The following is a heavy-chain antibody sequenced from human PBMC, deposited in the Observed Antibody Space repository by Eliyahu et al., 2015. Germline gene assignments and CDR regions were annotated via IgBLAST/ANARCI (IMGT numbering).Heavy chain of an antibody. V-gene: IGHV1-46*03. Sequence: QVQLVQSGAEVKKPGASVKVSCKASGYIFTRYYMHWVRQVPGQGLEWMGVINPSGGTTSYAQKFQGRVAMTRNTPTYTVYMELSSLRSEDTAVYYCARGAFYDSNGLDYWGQGPLVTVSS. CDR2: INPSGGTT. D-gene: IGHD3-22*01. CDR1: GYIFTRYY. J-gene: IGHJ4*02. CDR3: ARGAFYDSNGLDY.